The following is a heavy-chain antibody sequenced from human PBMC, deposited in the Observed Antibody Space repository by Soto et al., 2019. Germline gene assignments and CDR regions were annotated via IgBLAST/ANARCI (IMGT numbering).Heavy chain of an antibody. V-gene: IGHV3-11*01. Sequence: QVQLVESGGGLVKPGGSLRLSCAASGFTFRDYYMTWIRQAPGKGLEWVSYISSSATGIYYPDSVKGRFTISRDNAKNALYLQMSSLRAEDTAVYYCARAYSDAFDIWGQGTMVTVSS. CDR3: ARAYSDAFDI. CDR1: GFTFRDYY. D-gene: IGHD2-15*01. CDR2: ISSSATGI. J-gene: IGHJ3*02.